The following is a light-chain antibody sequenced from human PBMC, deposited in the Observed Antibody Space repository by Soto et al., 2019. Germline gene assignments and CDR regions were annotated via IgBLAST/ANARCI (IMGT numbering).Light chain of an antibody. CDR2: DAS. V-gene: IGKV3-20*01. CDR3: QQYGTSEII. Sequence: EIVLTQSPGTLSLSPGERATLSFRASQSVSSSYLAWYQQRPGQAPRLLIHDASHRAAGIPARFSGSGSGTDFTLTISRLEPEDFAVFFCQQYGTSEIIFGQGTRLEIK. CDR1: QSVSSSY. J-gene: IGKJ5*01.